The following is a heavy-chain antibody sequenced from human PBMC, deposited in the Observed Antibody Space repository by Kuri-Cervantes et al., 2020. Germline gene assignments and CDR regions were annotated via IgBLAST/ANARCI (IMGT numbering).Heavy chain of an antibody. D-gene: IGHD3-10*01. J-gene: IGHJ1*01. Sequence: LSLTCAASGFTFSSYSMNWVRQAPGKGLEWVSYISSSSSTIYYADSVKGRFTISRDNAKNSLYLQMNSLRDEDTAVYYCAKEPPITMDTEYFQHWGQGTLVTVSS. CDR3: AKEPPITMDTEYFQH. CDR2: ISSSSSTI. V-gene: IGHV3-48*02. CDR1: GFTFSSYS.